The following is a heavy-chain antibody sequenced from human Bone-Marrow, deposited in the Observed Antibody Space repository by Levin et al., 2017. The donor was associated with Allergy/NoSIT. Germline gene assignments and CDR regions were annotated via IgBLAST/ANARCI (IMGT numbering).Heavy chain of an antibody. CDR1: GYTFTSYY. CDR2: INPSGGST. Sequence: ASVKVSCKASGYTFTSYYMHWVRQAPGQGLEWMGIINPSGGSTSYAQKFQGRVTMTRDTSTSTVYMELSSLRSEDTAVYYCARDLSYYDFQIQENNWFDPWGQGTLVTVSS. D-gene: IGHD3-3*01. V-gene: IGHV1-46*01. CDR3: ARDLSYYDFQIQENNWFDP. J-gene: IGHJ5*02.